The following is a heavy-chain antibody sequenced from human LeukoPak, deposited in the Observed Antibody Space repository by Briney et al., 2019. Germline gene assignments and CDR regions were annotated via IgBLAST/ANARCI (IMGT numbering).Heavy chain of an antibody. D-gene: IGHD2-15*01. Sequence: GGSLRLSCAASGFTFSSYAMSWVRQAPGKGLVWVSRISSDASITSYADPVKGRFTISRDNAKNTLYLQMNSLRAEDTALYYCATSARTYIGSSLDYWGQGTLVTVSS. CDR2: ISSDASIT. CDR3: ATSARTYIGSSLDY. V-gene: IGHV3-74*01. J-gene: IGHJ4*02. CDR1: GFTFSSYA.